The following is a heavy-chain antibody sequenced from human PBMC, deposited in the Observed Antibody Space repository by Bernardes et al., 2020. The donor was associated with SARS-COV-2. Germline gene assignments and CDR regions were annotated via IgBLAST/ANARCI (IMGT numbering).Heavy chain of an antibody. CDR3: ARGRRYYDSSGYYFDY. CDR1: GGSISSYY. CDR2: IYYSGST. Sequence: SETLSLTCTVSGGSISSYYWSWIRQPPGQGLEWIGYIYYSGSTNYNPSLKSRVTISVDTSKNQFSLKLSSVTAADTAVYYCARGRRYYDSSGYYFDYWGQGTLVTVSS. D-gene: IGHD3-22*01. V-gene: IGHV4-59*01. J-gene: IGHJ4*02.